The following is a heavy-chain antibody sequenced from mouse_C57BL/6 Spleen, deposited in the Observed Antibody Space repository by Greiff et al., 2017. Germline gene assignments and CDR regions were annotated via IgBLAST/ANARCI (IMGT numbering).Heavy chain of an antibody. D-gene: IGHD1-1*01. J-gene: IGHJ4*01. CDR2: IDPSDSYT. V-gene: IGHV1-59*01. CDR1: GYTFTSYW. CDR3: ASPELYGSSYCAMDY. Sequence: QVQLQQPGAELVRPGTSVKLSCKASGYTFTSYWMHWVKQRPGQGLEWIGVIDPSDSYTNYNQKFKGKATLTVDTSSSTAYMQLSSLTSEDSAVYYCASPELYGSSYCAMDYWGQGTSVTVS.